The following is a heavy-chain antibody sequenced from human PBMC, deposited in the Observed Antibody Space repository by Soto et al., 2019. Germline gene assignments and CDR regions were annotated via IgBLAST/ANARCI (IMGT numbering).Heavy chain of an antibody. CDR1: GGSTSSYS. Sequence: QVQLQESGPGLVKPSETLSVTCTVSGGSTSSYSWRWIRQPPGKGLEWIGYMFYSGSPEYNPSLKSRVTGSVDMSMDQFDLILTSVAAAETAIYYCAVTPGYCSGGSCDPAHALDIWGQGRIVPVSS. CDR3: AVTPGYCSGGSCDPAHALDI. D-gene: IGHD2-15*01. J-gene: IGHJ3*02. CDR2: MFYSGSP. V-gene: IGHV4-59*01.